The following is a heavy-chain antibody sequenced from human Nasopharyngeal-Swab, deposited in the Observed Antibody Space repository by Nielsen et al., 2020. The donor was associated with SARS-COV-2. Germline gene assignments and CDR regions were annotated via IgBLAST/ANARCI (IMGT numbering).Heavy chain of an antibody. CDR2: ISYDGSNK. J-gene: IGHJ4*02. D-gene: IGHD6-13*01. CDR1: GFTFSSYA. Sequence: GGSLRLSYAASGFTFSSYAMHWVRQAPGKGLEWVAVISYDGSNKYYADSVKGRFTISRDNSKNTLYLQMNSLRAEDTAVYYCARDFISSLGYFDYWGQGTLVTVSS. CDR3: ARDFISSLGYFDY. V-gene: IGHV3-30-3*01.